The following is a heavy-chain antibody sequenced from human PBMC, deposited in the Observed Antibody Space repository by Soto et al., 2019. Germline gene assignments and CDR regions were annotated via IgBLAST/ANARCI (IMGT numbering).Heavy chain of an antibody. Sequence: GGSLRLSCAASGFTFSSYGMHWVRQAPGKGLEWVAVIWYDGSNKYYADSVKGRFTISRDNSKNTLYLQMNSLRAEDTAVYYCARFYNSHYFDYWGQGTLVTVSS. V-gene: IGHV3-33*01. CDR3: ARFYNSHYFDY. J-gene: IGHJ4*02. D-gene: IGHD1-1*01. CDR2: IWYDGSNK. CDR1: GFTFSSYG.